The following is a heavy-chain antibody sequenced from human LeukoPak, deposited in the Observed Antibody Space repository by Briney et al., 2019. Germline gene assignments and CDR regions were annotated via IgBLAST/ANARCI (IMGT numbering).Heavy chain of an antibody. CDR2: IYYSGST. V-gene: IGHV4-61*08. CDR3: ARQGDYDILTGYYRY. J-gene: IGHJ4*02. Sequence: SETLSLTCAVSGGSISSGGYSWSWIRQPPGKGLEWIGYIYYSGSTNYNPSLKSRVTISVDTSKNQFSLKLSSVTAADTAVYYCARQGDYDILTGYYRYWGQGTLVTVSS. D-gene: IGHD3-9*01. CDR1: GGSISSGGYS.